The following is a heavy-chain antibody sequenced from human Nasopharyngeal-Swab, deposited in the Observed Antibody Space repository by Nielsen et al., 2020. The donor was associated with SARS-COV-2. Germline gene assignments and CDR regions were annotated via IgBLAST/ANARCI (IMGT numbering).Heavy chain of an antibody. CDR2: MYAGGDI. Sequence: GGSLRLSCAASGFDVSGNYMSWFRQGPGKGLEWVSVMYAGGDIYYADSVKGRFTTSRDSSKNTLYLQMNSLRDEDTALYYCARDRRDVDNQWGQGTLVTVSS. D-gene: IGHD5-24*01. CDR1: GFDVSGNY. J-gene: IGHJ4*02. CDR3: ARDRRDVDNQ. V-gene: IGHV3-53*01.